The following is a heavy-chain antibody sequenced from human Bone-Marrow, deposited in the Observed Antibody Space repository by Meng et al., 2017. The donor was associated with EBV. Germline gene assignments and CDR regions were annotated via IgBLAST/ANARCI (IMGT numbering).Heavy chain of an antibody. CDR1: GASINTSNW. J-gene: IGHJ4*02. CDR2: IYHSGSI. D-gene: IGHD2-2*01. CDR3: ASSDCSSTSCYPRY. Sequence: VQLQESGPGLVKPSGTLSLTCAVSGASINTSNWWNWIRQPPGKGLEWIGEIYHSGSINYNPSLKSRVTMSIDTSKKQFSLKVTSLTAADTAVYYCASSDCSSTSCYPRYWGQGTLVTVSS. V-gene: IGHV4-4*02.